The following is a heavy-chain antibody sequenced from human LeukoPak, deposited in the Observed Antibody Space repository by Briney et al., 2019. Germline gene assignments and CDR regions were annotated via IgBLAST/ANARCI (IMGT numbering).Heavy chain of an antibody. Sequence: GGSLRLSCAASGFTFSSYAMSWVRQAPVKGLEWVSVIYSGGSTNYADSVKGRFTISRDNSKNTLYLQMNSLRAEDTAVYYCARGVRRYFDWLLDYWSQGTLVTVSS. CDR3: ARGVRRYFDWLLDY. D-gene: IGHD3-9*01. V-gene: IGHV3-53*01. CDR2: IYSGGST. CDR1: GFTFSSYA. J-gene: IGHJ4*02.